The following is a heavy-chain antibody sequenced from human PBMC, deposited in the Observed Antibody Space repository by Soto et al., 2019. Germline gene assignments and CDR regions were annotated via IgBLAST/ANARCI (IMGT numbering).Heavy chain of an antibody. CDR2: FDPEDGET. J-gene: IGHJ3*02. V-gene: IGHV1-24*01. CDR1: GYTLTELS. Sequence: VKVSCKVSGYTLTELSMHWVRQAPGKGLEWMGGFDPEDGETIYAQKFQGRVTMTEDTSTDTAYMELSSLRSEDTAVYYCATAITMIVVAADAFDIWGQGTMVTVSS. D-gene: IGHD3-22*01. CDR3: ATAITMIVVAADAFDI.